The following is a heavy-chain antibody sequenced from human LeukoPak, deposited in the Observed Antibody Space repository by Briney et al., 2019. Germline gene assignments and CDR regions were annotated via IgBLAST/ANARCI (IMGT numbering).Heavy chain of an antibody. J-gene: IGHJ4*02. CDR1: GYSISSGYY. V-gene: IGHV4-38-2*02. CDR2: IYHSGST. CDR3: ARVGRPLYYFDY. D-gene: IGHD3-16*02. Sequence: SETLSLTCTVSGYSISSGYYWGWIRQPPGKGLEWIGSIYHSGSTYYNPSLKSRVTISVDTSKNQFSLKLSSVTAADTAVYYCARVGRPLYYFDYWGQGTLVTVSS.